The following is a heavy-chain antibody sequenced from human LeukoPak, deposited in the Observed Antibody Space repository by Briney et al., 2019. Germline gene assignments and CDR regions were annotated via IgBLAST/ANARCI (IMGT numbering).Heavy chain of an antibody. CDR2: IYPGDSHT. CDR1: GYSFTSYW. J-gene: IGHJ4*02. V-gene: IGHV5-51*01. Sequence: GESLKISCKGAGYSFTSYWIGWVRQMPGKGLERMGVIYPGDSHTRYSPSFQGQGTISADKSISTAYLQWSSLKASDTAMYYCARRYYGSGSLPDYWGQGTLVTVSS. D-gene: IGHD3-10*01. CDR3: ARRYYGSGSLPDY.